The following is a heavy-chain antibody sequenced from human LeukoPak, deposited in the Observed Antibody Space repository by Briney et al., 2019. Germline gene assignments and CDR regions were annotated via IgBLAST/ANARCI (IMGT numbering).Heavy chain of an antibody. V-gene: IGHV1-69*06. CDR2: IIPIFGTA. CDR3: ARDQGPWGNYYYYYMDV. CDR1: GGTFSSYA. Sequence: EASVKVSCTASGGTFSSYAISWVRQAPGQGLEWMGGIIPIFGTANYAQKFQGRVTITADKSTSTAYMELSSLRSEDTAVYYCARDQGPWGNYYYYYMDVWGKGTTVTVSS. D-gene: IGHD3-16*01. J-gene: IGHJ6*03.